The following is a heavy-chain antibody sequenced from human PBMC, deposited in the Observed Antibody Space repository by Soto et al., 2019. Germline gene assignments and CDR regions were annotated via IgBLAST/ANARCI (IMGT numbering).Heavy chain of an antibody. D-gene: IGHD4-17*01. V-gene: IGHV1-69*04. CDR2: IIPILGIA. CDR1: GYTFTSYY. CDR3: ARDIHDYGGVFDI. Sequence: SVKVSCKASGYTFTSYYMHWVRQAPGQGLEWMGRIIPILGIANYAQKFQGRVTITADKSTSTAYMELSSLRSEDTAVYYCARDIHDYGGVFDIWGQGTMVTVSS. J-gene: IGHJ3*02.